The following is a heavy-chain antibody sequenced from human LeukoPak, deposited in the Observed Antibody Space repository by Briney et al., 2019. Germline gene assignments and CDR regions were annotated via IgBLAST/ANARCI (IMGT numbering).Heavy chain of an antibody. D-gene: IGHD4-17*01. CDR2: ISGGGGST. CDR1: GFTFSSYA. Sequence: PGGSLRLSCAASGFTFSSYAMSWVRQAPGKGLEWVSAISGGGGSTYYADSVKGRFTISRDNSKNTLYLQMNSLRAEDTAVYYCAKTPGGTVTTFFDYWGQGTLVTAS. J-gene: IGHJ4*02. V-gene: IGHV3-23*01. CDR3: AKTPGGTVTTFFDY.